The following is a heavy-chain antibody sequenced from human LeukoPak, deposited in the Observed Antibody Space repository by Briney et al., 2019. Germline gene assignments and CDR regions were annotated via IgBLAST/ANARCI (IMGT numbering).Heavy chain of an antibody. V-gene: IGHV4-31*03. J-gene: IGHJ4*02. D-gene: IGHD3-9*01. Sequence: SETLSLTCTVSGGSISSGGYYWSWIRQHPGKGLEWIGYIYYSGSTYYNPPLKSRVTISVDTSKNQFSLKLSSVTAADTAVYYCARESDILTGYWDYWGQGTLVTVSS. CDR2: IYYSGST. CDR3: ARESDILTGYWDY. CDR1: GGSISSGGYY.